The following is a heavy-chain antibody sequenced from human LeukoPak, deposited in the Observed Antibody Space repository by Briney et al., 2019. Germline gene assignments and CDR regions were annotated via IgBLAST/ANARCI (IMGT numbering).Heavy chain of an antibody. CDR2: IYYGGST. D-gene: IGHD3-22*01. V-gene: IGHV4-39*01. CDR1: GGSISSSSYY. CDR3: ARQQGGVVVQDY. J-gene: IGHJ4*02. Sequence: SETLSLTCTVSGGSISSSSYYWGWIRQPPGKGLEWIGSIYYGGSTYYNPSLKSRVTISVDTSKNQFSLKLSSVTAADTAVYYCARQQGGVVVQDYWGQGTLVTVSS.